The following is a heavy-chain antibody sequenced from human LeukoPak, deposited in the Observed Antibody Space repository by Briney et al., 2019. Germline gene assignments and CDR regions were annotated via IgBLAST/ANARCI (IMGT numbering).Heavy chain of an antibody. CDR2: IYYSGST. V-gene: IGHV4-59*01. D-gene: IGHD6-13*01. J-gene: IGHJ4*02. Sequence: SETLSLTCTVSGGSISSYYWSWIRQPPGKGLEWIGYIYYSGSTNYNPSLKSRVTISVDTSKNQFSLKLSSVTAADTAVYYCARRSAPGTEYYFDYWGQGTLVTVSS. CDR1: GGSISSYY. CDR3: ARRSAPGTEYYFDY.